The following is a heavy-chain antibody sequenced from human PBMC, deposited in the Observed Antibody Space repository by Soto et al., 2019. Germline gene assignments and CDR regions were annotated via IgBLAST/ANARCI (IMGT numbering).Heavy chain of an antibody. J-gene: IGHJ4*02. CDR3: ARQRGGYYDSSSNLYYFDY. CDR2: IYYSGNT. Sequence: SETLSLTCTVSGGSISSNSYYWGWIRQPPGKGLEWIGSIYYSGNTYYNPSLKSRVTISVDTSKNQLSVNLSSVTAADTAVYYCARQRGGYYDSSSNLYYFDYWGQGTLVTVSS. CDR1: GGSISSNSYY. V-gene: IGHV4-39*01. D-gene: IGHD3-22*01.